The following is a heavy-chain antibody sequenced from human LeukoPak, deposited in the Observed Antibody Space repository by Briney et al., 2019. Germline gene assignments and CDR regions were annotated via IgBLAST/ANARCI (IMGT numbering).Heavy chain of an antibody. Sequence: VASVKVSCKASGGTFSSYAISWVRPAPGQGLEWMGGIIPIFGTANYTQKFQGRVTITADESTSTAYMELSSLRSEDTAVYYCARGGVATIAYYFDYWGQGTLVTVSS. D-gene: IGHD5-24*01. CDR3: ARGGVATIAYYFDY. V-gene: IGHV1-69*13. CDR2: IIPIFGTA. CDR1: GGTFSSYA. J-gene: IGHJ4*02.